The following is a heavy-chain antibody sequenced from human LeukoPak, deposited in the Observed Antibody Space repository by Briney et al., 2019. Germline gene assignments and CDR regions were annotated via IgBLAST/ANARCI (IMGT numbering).Heavy chain of an antibody. J-gene: IGHJ4*02. CDR1: GGSFSGYY. D-gene: IGHD3-10*01. Sequence: SETLSLTCAVYGGSFSGYYWSWIRQPPGKGLEWIGEINHSGSTNYNPSLKSRVTISVDTSKNQFSLKLSSVTAADTAVYYCARVRYGSGSYYNPFDYWDQGTLVTVSS. CDR3: ARVRYGSGSYYNPFDY. V-gene: IGHV4-34*01. CDR2: INHSGST.